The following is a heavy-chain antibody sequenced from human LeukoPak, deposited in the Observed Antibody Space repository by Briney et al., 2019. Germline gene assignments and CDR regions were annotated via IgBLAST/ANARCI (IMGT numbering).Heavy chain of an antibody. Sequence: PSETLSLTCTVSGGSISSSSYSWAWIRQPPGKGLEWIGSIYSSGSTYYNPSLKSRVTISVDTSKNQFSLKLSSVTAADTAVYYCARDWGVTGTSPFDYWGQGTLVTVSS. J-gene: IGHJ4*02. V-gene: IGHV4-39*07. CDR3: ARDWGVTGTSPFDY. CDR1: GGSISSSSYS. D-gene: IGHD1-7*01. CDR2: IYSSGST.